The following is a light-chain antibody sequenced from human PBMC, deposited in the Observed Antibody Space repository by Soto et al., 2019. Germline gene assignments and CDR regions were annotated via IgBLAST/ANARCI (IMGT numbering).Light chain of an antibody. CDR1: QSVSSN. V-gene: IGKV3-15*01. CDR2: GAS. CDR3: QQYNNWPLT. J-gene: IGKJ4*01. Sequence: LVMTQSPATLSVSLGDRATLSCRASQSVSSNLAWYQQKPGQAPRLLIYGASTRATGIPARFSGSGSGTEFTLTISSLQSEDFAVYSCQQYNNWPLTFGGGTKVDIK.